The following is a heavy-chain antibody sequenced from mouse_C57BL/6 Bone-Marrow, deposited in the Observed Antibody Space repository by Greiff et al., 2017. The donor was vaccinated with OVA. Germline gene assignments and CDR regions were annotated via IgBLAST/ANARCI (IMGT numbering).Heavy chain of an antibody. D-gene: IGHD1-1*02. CDR1: GFNIKDDY. Sequence: VQVQQSGAELVRPGASVKLSCTASGFNIKDDYMHWVKQRPEQGLEWIGWIDPENGDTEYASKFQGKATITADTSSSTAYLQLSSLTSEDTAVYYCTLYGAWFAYWGQGTLVTVSA. J-gene: IGHJ3*01. V-gene: IGHV14-4*01. CDR3: TLYGAWFAY. CDR2: IDPENGDT.